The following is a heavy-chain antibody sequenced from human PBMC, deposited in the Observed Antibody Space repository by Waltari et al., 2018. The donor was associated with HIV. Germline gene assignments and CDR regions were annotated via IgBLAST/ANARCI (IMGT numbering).Heavy chain of an antibody. CDR2: INPNTGGT. CDR3: ARPVAATFYFDY. CDR1: GYSFTAST. V-gene: IGHV1-2*02. J-gene: IGHJ4*02. Sequence: QVQLVQSGAEVKKPGASVTVSCKTSGYSFTASTMHWVRQAPGQGLEWMGGINPNTGGTNYAQKFQGRVTMTWDTSISTIYMDLNRLTSDDTAIYYCARPVAATFYFDYWGQGTLVTVSS. D-gene: IGHD6-19*01.